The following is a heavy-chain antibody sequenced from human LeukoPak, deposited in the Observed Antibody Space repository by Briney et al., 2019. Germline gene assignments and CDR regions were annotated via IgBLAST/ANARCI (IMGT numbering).Heavy chain of an antibody. J-gene: IGHJ5*02. V-gene: IGHV3-33*01. Sequence: GGSLRLSCAASGFTFSSYGMHWVRQALGKGLEWVALIWYDGNNKYYADSVKGRFTISRDNSKNTLYLQMSSLRAEDTAVYYCAASLPNIVVVPAAKGPFGSWGQGTLVTVSS. D-gene: IGHD2-2*01. CDR3: AASLPNIVVVPAAKGPFGS. CDR1: GFTFSSYG. CDR2: IWYDGNNK.